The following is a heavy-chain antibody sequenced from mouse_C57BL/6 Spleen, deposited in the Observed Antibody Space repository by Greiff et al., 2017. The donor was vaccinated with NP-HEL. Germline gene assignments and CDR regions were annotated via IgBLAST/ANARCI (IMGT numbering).Heavy chain of an antibody. CDR2: IDPSDSET. D-gene: IGHD1-1*01. CDR3: ARSGLGSSYVGYFDY. Sequence: QVQLQQPGAELVRPGSSVKLSCKASGYTFTSYWMHWVKQRPIQGLEWIGNIDPSDSETHYNQKFKDKATLTVDKSSSTAYMHLRSLSSEDSAVYYCARSGLGSSYVGYFDYWGQGTTLTVSS. J-gene: IGHJ2*01. V-gene: IGHV1-52*01. CDR1: GYTFTSYW.